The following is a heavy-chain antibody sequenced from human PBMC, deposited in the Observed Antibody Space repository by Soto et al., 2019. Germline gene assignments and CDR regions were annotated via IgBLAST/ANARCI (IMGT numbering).Heavy chain of an antibody. CDR1: GFTFSNYW. Sequence: GGSLRLSCAASGFTFSNYWMTWVRQAPGKGLEWVANIRQDGSEGSYVDSVKGRFTISRDNAKVSLFLQMNSLRAEDTAVYYCARERGPKSMDVWGQGTTVTVSS. V-gene: IGHV3-7*03. CDR2: IRQDGSEG. CDR3: ARERGPKSMDV. J-gene: IGHJ6*02.